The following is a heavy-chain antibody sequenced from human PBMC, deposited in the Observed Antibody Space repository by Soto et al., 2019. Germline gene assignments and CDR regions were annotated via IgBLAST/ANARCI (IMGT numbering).Heavy chain of an antibody. CDR1: GGSISSGGYY. Sequence: QVQLQESGPGLVKPSQTLSLTCTVSGGSISSGGYYCSWIRQHPGKGLEWIGYIYYSGSTYYNPSLKSRVTISVDTSKNQFSLKLSSVTAAATAVYYCASSVVTPGQQRGGFDYWGQGTLVTVSS. V-gene: IGHV4-31*03. D-gene: IGHD2-21*02. CDR2: IYYSGST. CDR3: ASSVVTPGQQRGGFDY. J-gene: IGHJ4*02.